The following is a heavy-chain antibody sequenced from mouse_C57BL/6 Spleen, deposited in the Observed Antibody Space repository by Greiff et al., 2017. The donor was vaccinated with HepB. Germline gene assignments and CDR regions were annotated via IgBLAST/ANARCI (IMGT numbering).Heavy chain of an antibody. J-gene: IGHJ1*03. CDR1: GYSITSGYY. CDR2: ISYDGSN. D-gene: IGHD1-1*01. CDR3: ARDKGLLLRTPHWYFDV. V-gene: IGHV3-6*01. Sequence: EVQRVESGPGLVKPSQSLSLTCSVTGYSITSGYYWNWIRQFPGNKLEWMGYISYDGSNNYNPSLKNRISITRDTSKNQFFLKLNSVTTEDTATYYCARDKGLLLRTPHWYFDVWGTGTTVTVSS.